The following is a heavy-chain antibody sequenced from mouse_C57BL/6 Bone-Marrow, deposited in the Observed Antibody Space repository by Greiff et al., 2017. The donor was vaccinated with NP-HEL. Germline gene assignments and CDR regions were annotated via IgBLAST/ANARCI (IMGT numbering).Heavy chain of an antibody. CDR1: GFNIKDYY. Sequence: VQLQQSGAELVKPGASVKLSCTASGFNIKDYYMHWVKQRPEQGLEWIGRIDPEDGETKYAPKFQGKATITADTSSNTAYLQLSSLTSVDTAVSYCASPFYYGSPWFAYWGQGTLVTVSA. CDR3: ASPFYYGSPWFAY. V-gene: IGHV14-2*01. J-gene: IGHJ3*01. CDR2: IDPEDGET. D-gene: IGHD1-1*01.